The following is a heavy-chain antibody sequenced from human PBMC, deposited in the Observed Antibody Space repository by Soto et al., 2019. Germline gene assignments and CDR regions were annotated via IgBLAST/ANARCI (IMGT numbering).Heavy chain of an antibody. J-gene: IGHJ1*01. Sequence: SVKVSCKASGGTFSSYAISWVRQAPGQGLEWMGGIIPIFGTANYAQKFQGRVTITADESTSTAYMELSSLRSEDTAVYYCARDRVNGDYVLAEYLQHWGPGTLVTVFS. V-gene: IGHV1-69*13. CDR2: IIPIFGTA. CDR3: ARDRVNGDYVLAEYLQH. CDR1: GGTFSSYA. D-gene: IGHD4-17*01.